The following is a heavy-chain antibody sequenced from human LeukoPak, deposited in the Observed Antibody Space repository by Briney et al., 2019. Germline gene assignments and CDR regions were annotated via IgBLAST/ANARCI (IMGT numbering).Heavy chain of an antibody. Sequence: NPSETLSLTCAVSGGSISSYYWSWIRLPPGRGLEWIGSIHYSGSTSYNSSLKSRVAISVDTSKNQFSLKLSSVTPADTAVYYCARQVYSSSWSYYFDYWGQGILVTVSS. CDR3: ARQVYSSSWSYYFDY. CDR2: IHYSGST. D-gene: IGHD6-13*01. CDR1: GGSISSYY. J-gene: IGHJ4*02. V-gene: IGHV4-59*01.